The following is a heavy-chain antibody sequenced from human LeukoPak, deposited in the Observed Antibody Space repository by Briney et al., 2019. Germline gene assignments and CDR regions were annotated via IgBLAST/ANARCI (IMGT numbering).Heavy chain of an antibody. V-gene: IGHV1-69*13. J-gene: IGHJ6*02. CDR1: GYTFTSYG. CDR2: IIPIFGTA. CDR3: ARPYSSSSYYYGMDV. Sequence: SVKVSCKASGYTFTSYGISWVRQAPGQGLEWMGGIIPIFGTANYAQKFQGRVTITADESTNTAYMELSSLRSEDTAVYYCARPYSSSSYYYGMDVWGQGTTVTVSS. D-gene: IGHD6-6*01.